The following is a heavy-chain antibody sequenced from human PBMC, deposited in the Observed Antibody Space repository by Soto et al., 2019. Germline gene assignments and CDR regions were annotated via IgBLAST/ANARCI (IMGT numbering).Heavy chain of an antibody. CDR2: INPSGGST. CDR1: GYPFTSYY. V-gene: IGHV1-46*01. CDR3: ARGSLITMVRRATGY. Sequence: SVKVSCKASGYPFTSYYMHWVRQAPGQGLEWMGIINPSGGSTSYAQKFQGRVTMTRDTSTSTVYMELSSLRSEDTAVYYCARGSLITMVRRATGYWGKGTLVIVAS. J-gene: IGHJ4*02. D-gene: IGHD3-10*01.